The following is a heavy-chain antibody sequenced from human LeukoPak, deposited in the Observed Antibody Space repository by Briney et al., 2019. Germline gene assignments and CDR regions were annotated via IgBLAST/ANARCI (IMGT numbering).Heavy chain of an antibody. Sequence: LFLPRAVPGCSINRGWYLLKLIPPPPREGPGWIRYIYHSGSTYYNPSLKSRVTISVDRSKNQFSLKLSSVTAADTAVYYCARDLGGSYYFDYWGQGTLVTVSS. J-gene: IGHJ4*02. V-gene: IGHV4-30-2*01. CDR3: ARDLGGSYYFDY. CDR1: GCSINRGWYL. D-gene: IGHD2-15*01. CDR2: IYHSGST.